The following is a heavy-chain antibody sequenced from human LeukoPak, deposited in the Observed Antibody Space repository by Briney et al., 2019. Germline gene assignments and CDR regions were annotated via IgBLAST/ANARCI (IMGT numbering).Heavy chain of an antibody. CDR3: ARDAGLRGAI. V-gene: IGHV3-11*04. J-gene: IGHJ2*01. Sequence: GGSLRLSCAASGFTFSDYYMSWIRQAPGKGLEWVSYISAGSGTIYSADSLKGRFTTSRDNAKDSLYLEMNSLRVEDTAVYYCARDAGLRGAIWGRGTLVTVSS. CDR2: ISAGSGTI. CDR1: GFTFSDYY.